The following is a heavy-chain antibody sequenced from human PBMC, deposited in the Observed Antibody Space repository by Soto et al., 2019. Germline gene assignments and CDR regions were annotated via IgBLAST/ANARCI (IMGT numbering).Heavy chain of an antibody. J-gene: IGHJ4*02. CDR2: IIPIFGTA. CDR1: GGTFSSYA. CDR3: ARADCSCGSCLEPVSAEPFDS. Sequence: QVQLVQSVAEVKKPGSSVKVSCKASGGTFSSYAISWVRQAPGQGLEWMGGIIPIFGTANYAPKFQGRVTITADAPTSTAYMELSSLRPEDTAVYYCARADCSCGSCLEPVSAEPFDSWGQGTLVTVSS. V-gene: IGHV1-69*01. D-gene: IGHD2-15*01.